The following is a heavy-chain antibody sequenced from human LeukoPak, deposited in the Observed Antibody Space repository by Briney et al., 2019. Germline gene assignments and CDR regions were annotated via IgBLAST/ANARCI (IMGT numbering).Heavy chain of an antibody. D-gene: IGHD6-13*01. V-gene: IGHV4-61*08. CDR3: AGGPISSSWTADYYYYMDV. J-gene: IGHJ6*03. Sequence: SETLSLTCTVSGGSISSGGYYWSWIRQHPGKGLEWIGYIYTSGSTNYNPSLKSRVTISVDTSKNQFSLKLSSVTAADTAVYYCAGGPISSSWTADYYYYMDVWGKGTTVTVSS. CDR2: IYTSGST. CDR1: GGSISSGGYY.